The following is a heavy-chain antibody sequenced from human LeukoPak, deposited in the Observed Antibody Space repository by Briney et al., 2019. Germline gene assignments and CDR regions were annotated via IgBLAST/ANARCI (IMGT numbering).Heavy chain of an antibody. J-gene: IGHJ4*02. CDR1: GFTFTSSA. CDR3: AAFPDSGVMVITDGQTSYFFEY. D-gene: IGHD3-16*01. V-gene: IGHV1-58*01. CDR2: IVVGSGNT. Sequence: GASVKVSCKASGFTFTSSAVQWVRQARGQRLEWIGWIVVGSGNTNYAQKFQERVTITRDMSTSTAYMELSSLRSEDTAVYYCAAFPDSGVMVITDGQTSYFFEYWGQGTLVTVSS.